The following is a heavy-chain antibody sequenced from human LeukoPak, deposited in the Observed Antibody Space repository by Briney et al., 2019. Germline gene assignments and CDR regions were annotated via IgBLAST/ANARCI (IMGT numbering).Heavy chain of an antibody. V-gene: IGHV4-59*01. J-gene: IGHJ3*02. Sequence: SETLSLTCTVSGGSISGFYWNWIRQPPGKGLEWIGYVYYSGNTNYNPSLKSRVTISLDTSKNQFSLKLRSVTAADTAVYYCARDTRDTFDIWGQGTMVTVSS. CDR3: ARDTRDTFDI. CDR2: VYYSGNT. CDR1: GGSISGFY.